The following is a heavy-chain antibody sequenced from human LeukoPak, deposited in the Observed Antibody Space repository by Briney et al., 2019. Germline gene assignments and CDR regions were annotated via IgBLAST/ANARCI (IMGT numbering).Heavy chain of an antibody. D-gene: IGHD6-6*01. CDR1: GFTFSSYG. CDR3: AKFWEYSSSSPIDY. V-gene: IGHV3-30*18. J-gene: IGHJ4*02. Sequence: PGGSLRLSCAASGFTFSSYGMHWVRQAPGKGLEWVAVISYDGSNKYYADSVEGRFTISRDNSKNTLYLQMNSLRAEDTAVYYCAKFWEYSSSSPIDYWGQGTLVTVSS. CDR2: ISYDGSNK.